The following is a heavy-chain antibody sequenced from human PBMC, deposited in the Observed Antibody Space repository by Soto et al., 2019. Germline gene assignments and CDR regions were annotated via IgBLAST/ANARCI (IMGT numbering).Heavy chain of an antibody. Sequence: QVQLVQSGAEVKKPGASVKVSCKASGYTFTSYGISWVRQAPGQGLEWMGWISAYNGNTNYAQKLQGRVTMTTDTSPSTAYMELRSLMSDDTAVYYCARVGERSDDFWSGITTYYYYMDVWGKGTTVTVSS. V-gene: IGHV1-18*01. CDR3: ARVGERSDDFWSGITTYYYYMDV. CDR1: GYTFTSYG. J-gene: IGHJ6*03. CDR2: ISAYNGNT. D-gene: IGHD3-3*01.